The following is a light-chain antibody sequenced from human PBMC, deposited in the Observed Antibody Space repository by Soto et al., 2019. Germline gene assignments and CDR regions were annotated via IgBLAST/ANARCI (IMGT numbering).Light chain of an antibody. Sequence: IVLTQSPGTLSLSPGDRATLSCRASQSVSNTYLAWYQQNPGQAPRLLIYGASSRATGIPDRFSGSGSGTDFTLTISRLEPEDFAMYYCQQYGDSPVTFGQGTLLEVK. CDR1: QSVSNTY. CDR2: GAS. V-gene: IGKV3-20*01. CDR3: QQYGDSPVT. J-gene: IGKJ5*01.